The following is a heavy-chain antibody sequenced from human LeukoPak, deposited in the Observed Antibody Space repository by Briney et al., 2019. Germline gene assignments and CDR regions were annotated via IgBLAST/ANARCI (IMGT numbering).Heavy chain of an antibody. CDR1: GFTFSSSW. V-gene: IGHV3-30-3*01. J-gene: IGHJ3*02. CDR3: ARAGDCSSTSCYVSAFDI. CDR2: ISYDGSNK. Sequence: PGGSLRLSCAASGFTFSSSWLHWVRQAPGKGLVWVAVISYDGSNKYYADSVKGRFTISRDNSKNTLYLQMNSLRAEDTAVYYCARAGDCSSTSCYVSAFDIWGQGTMVTVSS. D-gene: IGHD2-2*01.